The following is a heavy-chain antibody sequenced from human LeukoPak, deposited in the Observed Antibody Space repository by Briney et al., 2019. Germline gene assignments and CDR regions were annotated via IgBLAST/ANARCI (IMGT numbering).Heavy chain of an antibody. CDR2: INPNSGGT. J-gene: IGHJ4*02. D-gene: IGHD6-13*01. Sequence: ASVKVSCKASGYTFTGYYMHWVRQAPGQGLEWMGWINPNSGGTNYAQKFQGWVTMTRDTSISTAYMELSRLRSDDTAMYYCAREERPVAALGRGALDYWGQGTLVTVSS. CDR1: GYTFTGYY. CDR3: AREERPVAALGRGALDY. V-gene: IGHV1-2*04.